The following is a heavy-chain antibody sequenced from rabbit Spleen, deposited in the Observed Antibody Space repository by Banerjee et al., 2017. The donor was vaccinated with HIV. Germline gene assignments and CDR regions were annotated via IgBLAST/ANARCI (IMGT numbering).Heavy chain of an antibody. J-gene: IGHJ6*01. D-gene: IGHD4-1*01. V-gene: IGHV1S40*01. CDR1: GFSFSSSDY. CDR2: IAAGSSGFT. CDR3: ARDLDGVIGWNFGW. Sequence: QSLEESGGDLVKPGASLTLTCTASGFSFSSSDYMCWVRQAPGKGLEWISCIAAGSSGFTDSATWAKGRFTCSKTSSTTVTLQMTSLTAADTATYFCARDLDGVIGWNFGWWGPGTLVTVS.